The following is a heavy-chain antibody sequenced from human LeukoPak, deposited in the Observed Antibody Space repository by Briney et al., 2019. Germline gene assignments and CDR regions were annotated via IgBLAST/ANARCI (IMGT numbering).Heavy chain of an antibody. V-gene: IGHV3-33*08. D-gene: IGHD2-21*02. CDR3: ARTQTAYCGGDCYSNDAFDI. CDR2: IWYDGSNK. J-gene: IGHJ3*02. CDR1: GFTFRNYV. Sequence: GGSLRLSCAASGFTFRNYVIHWVRQAPGKGLEWVAVIWYDGSNKYYADSVKGRFTISRDNSKNTLYLQMNSLRAEDTAVYYCARTQTAYCGGDCYSNDAFDIWGQGTMVTVSS.